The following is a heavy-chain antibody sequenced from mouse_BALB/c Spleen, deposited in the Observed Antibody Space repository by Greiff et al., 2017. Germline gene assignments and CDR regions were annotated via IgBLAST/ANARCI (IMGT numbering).Heavy chain of an antibody. Sequence: EVQLVESGGGLVQPGGSRKLSCAASGFTFSSFGMHWVRQAPEKGLEWVAYISSGSSTIYYADTVKGRFTISRDNPKNTLFLQMTSLRSEDTAMYYCARDYGSSYAMDYWGQGTSVTVSS. CDR1: GFTFSSFG. D-gene: IGHD1-1*01. J-gene: IGHJ4*01. CDR3: ARDYGSSYAMDY. V-gene: IGHV5-17*02. CDR2: ISSGSSTI.